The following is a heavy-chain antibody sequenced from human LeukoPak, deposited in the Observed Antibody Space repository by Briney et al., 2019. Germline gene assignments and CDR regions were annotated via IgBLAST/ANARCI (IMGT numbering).Heavy chain of an antibody. V-gene: IGHV3-21*01. CDR3: ARERIVGATYDY. J-gene: IGHJ4*02. D-gene: IGHD1-26*01. CDR2: ISSSSSYI. CDR1: GFTFSSYS. Sequence: GGSLRLSCAASGFTFSSYSMNWVRQAPGKGLEWVSSISSSSSYIYYADSVKGRFTISRDNAKNSLYLQMNSLRAEDTAVYYCARERIVGATYDYRGQGTLVTVSP.